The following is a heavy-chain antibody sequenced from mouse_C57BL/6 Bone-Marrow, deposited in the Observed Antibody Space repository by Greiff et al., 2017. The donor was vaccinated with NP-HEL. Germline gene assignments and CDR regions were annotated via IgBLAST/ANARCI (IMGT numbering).Heavy chain of an antibody. D-gene: IGHD2-1*01. CDR3: AIGNGNCFDY. J-gene: IGHJ2*01. V-gene: IGHV1-85*01. CDR2: IYPRDGST. CDR1: GYTFTSYD. Sequence: VHLVESGPELVKPGASVKLSCKASGYTFTSYDINWVKQRPGQGLEWIGWIYPRDGSTKYNEKFKGKATLTVDTSSSTAYMELHSLTSEDSAVYFCAIGNGNCFDYWGQGTTLTVSS.